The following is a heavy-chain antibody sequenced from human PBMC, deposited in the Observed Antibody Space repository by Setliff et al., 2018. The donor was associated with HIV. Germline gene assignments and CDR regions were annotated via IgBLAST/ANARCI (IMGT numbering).Heavy chain of an antibody. CDR1: GGSITSSGYH. Sequence: SETLSLTCSVPGGSITSSGYHWGWIRQPPGKGLEWIGNIYHSGDTFYNASLRSRLTLSVDTSKNQFSLKLNSVTASDTAMYYCTRHRGPPWDAFDIWGQGTMVTVSS. J-gene: IGHJ3*02. CDR2: IYHSGDT. CDR3: TRHRGPPWDAFDI. V-gene: IGHV4-39*01.